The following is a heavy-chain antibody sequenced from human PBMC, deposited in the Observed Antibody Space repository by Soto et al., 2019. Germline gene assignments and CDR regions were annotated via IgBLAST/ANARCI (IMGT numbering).Heavy chain of an antibody. CDR3: ARDVAAKDYDSRNYDPHFDP. D-gene: IGHD3-22*01. V-gene: IGHV4-30-4*01. CDR1: GDSVNTDFY. J-gene: IGHJ5*02. CDR2: IYYTGGS. Sequence: SETLSLTCTVSGDSVNTDFYWSWTRQPPGKGLEWIGHIYYTGGSFYNPSLRSRLTMSVDTSKNQFSLKLSSVTAADTALYYCARDVAAKDYDSRNYDPHFDPWGQGTLVTVSS.